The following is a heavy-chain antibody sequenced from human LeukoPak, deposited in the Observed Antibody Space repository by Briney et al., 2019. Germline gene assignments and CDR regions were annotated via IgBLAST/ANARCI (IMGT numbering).Heavy chain of an antibody. V-gene: IGHV1-3*01. D-gene: IGHD6-19*01. CDR1: GFNFITYT. CDR2: INAANGNT. CDR3: ARGAPIRVAVAATFDP. Sequence: ASVTVSRKTSGFNFITYTMHWVRQAPGHRLEWMGWINAANGNTQYSQKFQGRVTITRDTSASTAYMELSSLRSEDTAMYYCARGAPIRVAVAATFDPWGQGTLVTVPS. J-gene: IGHJ5*02.